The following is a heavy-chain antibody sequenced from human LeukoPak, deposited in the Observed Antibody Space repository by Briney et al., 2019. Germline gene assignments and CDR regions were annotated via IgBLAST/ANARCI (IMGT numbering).Heavy chain of an antibody. D-gene: IGHD3-10*01. CDR1: GYTFTSYD. CDR3: ARGRVLLWFGELFYYYYYMDV. V-gene: IGHV1-8*03. CDR2: MNPNSGNT. J-gene: IGHJ6*03. Sequence: ASVKVSCKASGYTFTSYDINWVRQATGQGLEWMGWMNPNSGNTGYAQKFQGRVTIIRNTSISTAYMELSSLRSEDTAVYYCARGRVLLWFGELFYYYYYMDVWGKGTTVTVSS.